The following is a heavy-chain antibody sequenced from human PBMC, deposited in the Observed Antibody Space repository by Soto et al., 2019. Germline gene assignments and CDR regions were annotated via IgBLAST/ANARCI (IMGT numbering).Heavy chain of an antibody. D-gene: IGHD3-22*01. CDR1: GYTLTELS. CDR2: FDPEDGET. Sequence: VASVKVSCKVSGYTLTELSMHWVRQAPGKGLEWMGGFDPEDGETIYAQKFQGRVTMTEDTSTDTAYMELSSLRSEDTAVYYCATDTLRNYDSNRFDYWGQGTLVTVS. CDR3: ATDTLRNYDSNRFDY. J-gene: IGHJ4*02. V-gene: IGHV1-24*01.